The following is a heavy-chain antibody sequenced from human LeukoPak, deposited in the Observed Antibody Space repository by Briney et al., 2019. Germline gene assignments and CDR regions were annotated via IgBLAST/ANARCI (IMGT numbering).Heavy chain of an antibody. CDR3: ATSTTRGDHY. D-gene: IGHD2-15*01. V-gene: IGHV3-30*02. Sequence: GGPLRLSCAASRFTFSSYGMHWVRQAPGKGLEWVAFIRYDGSNKYYADSVKGRFTISRDNSKNTLYLQMNSLRAEDTAVYYCATSTTRGDHYWGQGTLVTVSS. CDR1: RFTFSSYG. J-gene: IGHJ4*02. CDR2: IRYDGSNK.